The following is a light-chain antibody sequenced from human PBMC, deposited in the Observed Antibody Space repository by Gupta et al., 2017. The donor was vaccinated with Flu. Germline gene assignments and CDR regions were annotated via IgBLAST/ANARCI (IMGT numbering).Light chain of an antibody. Sequence: KERVTITCRASQSIGSGLHWYQQKPYQSPKLLIKYASQSFSGVPSRFSGSGSGTDFTLTINSLEAEDAATYYCHQSSGLPYTFGQGTKLEI. CDR3: HQSSGLPYT. V-gene: IGKV6-21*01. J-gene: IGKJ2*01. CDR2: YAS. CDR1: QSIGSG.